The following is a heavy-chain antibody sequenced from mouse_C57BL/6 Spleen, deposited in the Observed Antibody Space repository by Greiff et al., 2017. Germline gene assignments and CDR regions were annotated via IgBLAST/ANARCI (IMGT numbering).Heavy chain of an antibody. CDR1: GYTFTSYW. Sequence: VQLQQPGAELVKPGASVKLSCKASGYTFTSYWMQWVKQRPGQGLEWIGEIDPSDSYTNYNQKFKGKATLTVDTSSSTAYMQLSSLTSEDSAVYYCARRRGDYDGGYWYFDVWGTGTTVTVSS. CDR2: IDPSDSYT. V-gene: IGHV1-50*01. D-gene: IGHD2-4*01. J-gene: IGHJ1*03. CDR3: ARRRGDYDGGYWYFDV.